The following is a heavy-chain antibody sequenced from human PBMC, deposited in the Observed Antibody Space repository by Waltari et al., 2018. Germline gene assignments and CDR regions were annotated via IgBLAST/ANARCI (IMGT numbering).Heavy chain of an antibody. CDR2: ISSSSSYI. CDR3: ARDRREGQQLPTY. D-gene: IGHD6-13*01. Sequence: EVQLVESGGGLVKPGGSLRLSCAASGFTFSSYSMTWVRQAPGKGLEWVSSISSSSSYIYYADSVKGRFTISRDNAKNSLYLQMNSLRAEDTAVYYCARDRREGQQLPTYWGQGTLVTVSS. CDR1: GFTFSSYS. V-gene: IGHV3-21*01. J-gene: IGHJ4*02.